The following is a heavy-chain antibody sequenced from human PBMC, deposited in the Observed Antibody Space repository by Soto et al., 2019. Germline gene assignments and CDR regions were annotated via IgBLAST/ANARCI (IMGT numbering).Heavy chain of an antibody. V-gene: IGHV3-23*01. CDR1: GFTFTTYA. CDR2: ISGSGGST. CDR3: AKNWDTTFSSSSH. J-gene: IGHJ4*02. Sequence: EVQLLESGGGLVQPGGSLRLSCAASGFTFTTYAMTWVRRAPGKGLEWVSAISGSGGSTYYADSVKGRFTISRDSSKNTAFLQMNSLRAEDTAVYYCAKNWDTTFSSSSHWGQGTLVTVSS. D-gene: IGHD6-6*01.